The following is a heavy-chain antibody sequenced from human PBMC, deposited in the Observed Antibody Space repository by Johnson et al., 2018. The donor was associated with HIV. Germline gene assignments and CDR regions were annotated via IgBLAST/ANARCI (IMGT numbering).Heavy chain of an antibody. D-gene: IGHD3-9*01. V-gene: IGHV3-7*01. CDR1: GFTVSSNY. Sequence: MLLVESGGGLVQPGGSLRLSCAASGFTVSSNYMSWVRQAPGKGLEWVANIKQDEVNKYYVDSVKGRFTISRDNSKNMVYLQMNSLRPEDTAVYYCARDGRDLVTRGSFDVWGQGTVVTVSS. CDR2: IKQDEVNK. J-gene: IGHJ3*01. CDR3: ARDGRDLVTRGSFDV.